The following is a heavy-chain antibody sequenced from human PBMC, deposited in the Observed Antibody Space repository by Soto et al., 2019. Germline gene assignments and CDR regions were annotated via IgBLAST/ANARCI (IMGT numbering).Heavy chain of an antibody. Sequence: PGGSLRLSCAASGFTFSYYTVHWVRRAPGKGLEWVSSISGIRDYIRYADSVKGRFTISRDNAKTSLYLQMNSLTAEDTAVYYCAREGVHNYTEYYFDYWGQGTLVTVSS. CDR2: ISGIRDYI. D-gene: IGHD3-10*01. V-gene: IGHV3-21*06. CDR1: GFTFSYYT. J-gene: IGHJ4*02. CDR3: AREGVHNYTEYYFDY.